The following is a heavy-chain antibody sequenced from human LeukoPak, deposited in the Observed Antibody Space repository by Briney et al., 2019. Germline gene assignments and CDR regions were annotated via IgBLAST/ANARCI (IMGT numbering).Heavy chain of an antibody. CDR2: IKQDGSEK. Sequence: PGGSLRLSCAASGFTFSSYWMSWVRQAPGKGLEWVANIKQDGSEKYYVDSVKGRFTISRDNAKNSLYLQMNSLRAEDTAVYYCARISITMIVVVTNAFDIWGQGTMVTVSS. J-gene: IGHJ3*02. D-gene: IGHD3-22*01. V-gene: IGHV3-7*01. CDR3: ARISITMIVVVTNAFDI. CDR1: GFTFSSYW.